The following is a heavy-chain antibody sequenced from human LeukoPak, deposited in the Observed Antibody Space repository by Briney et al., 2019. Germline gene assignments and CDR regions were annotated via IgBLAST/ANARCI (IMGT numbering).Heavy chain of an antibody. J-gene: IGHJ4*02. D-gene: IGHD1-26*01. CDR2: IKNKHEHQAT. CDR3: VTDANRILGARGTGY. V-gene: IGHV3-15*07. CDR1: GFDFSGAY. Sequence: GGSLRLSCAASGFDFSGAYMNWVRQAPGKGLEWVGLIKNKHEHQATDYAALVRERFIITRDDSSSTLFLQMNSLKTEDTAVYYCVTDANRILGARGTGYWGQGILVTVSS.